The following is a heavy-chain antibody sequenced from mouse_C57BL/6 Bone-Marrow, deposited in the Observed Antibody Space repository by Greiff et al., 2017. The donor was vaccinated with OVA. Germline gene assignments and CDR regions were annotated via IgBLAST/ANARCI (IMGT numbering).Heavy chain of an antibody. CDR2: ISSGGSYT. CDR1: GFTFSSYG. Sequence: DVKLVESGGDLVKPGGSLKLSCAASGFTFSSYGMSWVRQTPDKRLEWVATISSGGSYTYYPDSVKGRFTISRDNAKNTLYLQMSSLKSEDTAMYYCAREDYYGSSSWFAYWGQGTLVTVSA. CDR3: AREDYYGSSSWFAY. V-gene: IGHV5-6*02. J-gene: IGHJ3*01. D-gene: IGHD1-1*01.